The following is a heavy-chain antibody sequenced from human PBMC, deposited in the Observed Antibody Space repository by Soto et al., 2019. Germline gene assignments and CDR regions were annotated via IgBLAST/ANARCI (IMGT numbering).Heavy chain of an antibody. CDR1: GYTFSNYA. CDR3: ARTLGTNFDY. Sequence: GASVKVSCKTSGYTFSNYAISWVRQAPGQGLEWMGWVSPYNGNANYTEKFQGRVSISSDTSKSQVVLTLTNIDPVDTGTYYCARTLGTNFDYWGQGTLVTVSS. J-gene: IGHJ4*02. CDR2: VSPYNGNA. D-gene: IGHD5-12*01. V-gene: IGHV1-18*04.